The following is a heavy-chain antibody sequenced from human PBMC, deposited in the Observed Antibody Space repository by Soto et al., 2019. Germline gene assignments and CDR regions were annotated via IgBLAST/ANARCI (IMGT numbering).Heavy chain of an antibody. V-gene: IGHV3-23*01. CDR1: GFTFSSYA. J-gene: IGHJ6*02. Sequence: GGSLRLSCAASGFTFSSYAMSWVRQAPGKGLEWVSAISGSGGSTYYADSVKGRLTISRDNSKNTLYLQMNSLRDEDTAVYYCAKELTAYYDFWSGYYARGYYYGMDVWGQGTTVTVSS. D-gene: IGHD3-3*01. CDR3: AKELTAYYDFWSGYYARGYYYGMDV. CDR2: ISGSGGST.